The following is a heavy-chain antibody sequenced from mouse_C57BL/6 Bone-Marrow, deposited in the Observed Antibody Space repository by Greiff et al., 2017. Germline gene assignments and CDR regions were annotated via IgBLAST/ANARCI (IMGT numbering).Heavy chain of an antibody. CDR3: AATPWFAY. Sequence: EVPGVESGGGLVKPGGSLKLSCAASGFTFSDYGMHWVRQAPEKGLEWVAYISSGSSTIYYADPVKGRFTISRDNAKNTLFLQMTSLRSEDTAMYYCAATPWFAYWGQGTLVTVSA. V-gene: IGHV5-17*01. CDR1: GFTFSDYG. J-gene: IGHJ3*01. CDR2: ISSGSSTI.